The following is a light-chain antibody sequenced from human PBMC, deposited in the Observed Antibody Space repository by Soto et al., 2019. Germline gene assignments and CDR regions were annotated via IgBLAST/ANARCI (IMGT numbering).Light chain of an antibody. J-gene: IGKJ1*01. CDR3: QQYGSSPKT. V-gene: IGKV3-20*01. CDR1: QSVSSSY. CDR2: GAS. Sequence: IVLTQSPGTLSLSPGERATLSCRASQSVSSSYLAWYQQKPGQAPMLLIYGASSRATGIPDRFRGSGSGTDFTLTISRLEPEDFAVYYCQQYGSSPKTFGQGTKVDIK.